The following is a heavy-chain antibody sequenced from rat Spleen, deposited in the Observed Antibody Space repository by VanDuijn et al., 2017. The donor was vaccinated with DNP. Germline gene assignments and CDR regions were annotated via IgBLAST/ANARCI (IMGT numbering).Heavy chain of an antibody. D-gene: IGHD3-1*01. Sequence: EVLLVESDGGLVQPGRSLKLSCAVSGFTFSDYYMAWVRQAPGKGLEWVASITNTGGSTYYPDSVKGRFTISRDNAKSTLYLQMNSLRSEDTATYYCTRSPYYFDYWGQGVMVTVSS. V-gene: IGHV5-31*01. CDR1: GFTFSDYY. CDR3: TRSPYYFDY. J-gene: IGHJ2*01. CDR2: ITNTGGST.